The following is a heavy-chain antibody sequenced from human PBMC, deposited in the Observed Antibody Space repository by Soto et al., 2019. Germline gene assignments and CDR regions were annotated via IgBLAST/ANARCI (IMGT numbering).Heavy chain of an antibody. V-gene: IGHV3-23*04. CDR1: GFTFSIYA. Sequence: EVQLVESGGGLVQPGGSLRLSCAASGFTFSIYALSWVRQTPGKGLEWVSAISGSGDDTYYTDSVKGRFTISRDNSKKTLYLQMSSLRAEDTAIYYCATVDRYSSGWSSYAPEYYYYSMDVWGQGTTVTVSS. J-gene: IGHJ6*02. D-gene: IGHD6-19*01. CDR2: ISGSGDDT. CDR3: ATVDRYSSGWSSYAPEYYYYSMDV.